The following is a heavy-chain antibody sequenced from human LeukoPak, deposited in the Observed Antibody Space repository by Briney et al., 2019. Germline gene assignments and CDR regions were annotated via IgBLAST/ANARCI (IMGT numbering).Heavy chain of an antibody. Sequence: PSETLSLTCTVSGGSISSSYWSWIRQPPGKGLEWIGYFYYSGSTNYNPSLKSRVTISVDTSKNQFSLKLSSVTAADTAVYYCASVVHHYESTGTPFQAFHIWRRGTMLTVSS. D-gene: IGHD3-22*01. CDR3: ASVVHHYESTGTPFQAFHI. J-gene: IGHJ3*02. CDR1: GGSISSSY. CDR2: FYYSGST. V-gene: IGHV4-59*01.